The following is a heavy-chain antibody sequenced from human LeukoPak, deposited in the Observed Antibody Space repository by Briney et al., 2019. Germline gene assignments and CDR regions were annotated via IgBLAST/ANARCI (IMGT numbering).Heavy chain of an antibody. CDR2: IIPIFGTA. Sequence: SVKVSCKASEGTFSSYAISWVRPAPGQGLEWMGGIIPIFGTANYAQKFQGRVTITTHESTSTAYMELSSLRSEDTAVYYCARGGGSSSTWFDPWGQGTLVTVSS. J-gene: IGHJ5*02. D-gene: IGHD6-6*01. CDR3: ARGGGSSSTWFDP. V-gene: IGHV1-69*05. CDR1: EGTFSSYA.